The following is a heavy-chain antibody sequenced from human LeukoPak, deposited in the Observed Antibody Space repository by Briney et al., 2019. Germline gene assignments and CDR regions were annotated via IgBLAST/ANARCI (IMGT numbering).Heavy chain of an antibody. J-gene: IGHJ4*02. Sequence: GGSLRLSCAASGFTFSSSAMSWVRQAPGKGLEWVANVKQDGSEKNYVDSVKGRFTISRDNAKNSLYLQMNSLRAEDTAVYYCARHSYGYNYWGQGTLVTVSS. V-gene: IGHV3-7*01. CDR2: VKQDGSEK. CDR3: ARHSYGYNY. CDR1: GFTFSSSA. D-gene: IGHD5-18*01.